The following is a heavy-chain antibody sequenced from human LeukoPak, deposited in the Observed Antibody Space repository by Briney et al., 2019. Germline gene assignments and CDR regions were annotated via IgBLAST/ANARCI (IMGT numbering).Heavy chain of an antibody. CDR3: ARRRSRDGYRDH. D-gene: IGHD5-24*01. J-gene: IGHJ4*02. CDR2: IYYSGST. CDR1: GGSISSSSYY. Sequence: SETLSLTCTVSGGSISSSSYYWGWIRQPPGKGLEWIGTIYYSGSTYYSPSLQSRVSISVDTSKNQFSLRLSSVPAADTAVYFCARRRSRDGYRDHWGQGTLVTVSS. V-gene: IGHV4-39*01.